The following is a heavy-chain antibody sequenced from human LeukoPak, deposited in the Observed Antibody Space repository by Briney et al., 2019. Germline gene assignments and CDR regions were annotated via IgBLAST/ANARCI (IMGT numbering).Heavy chain of an antibody. CDR2: IYYSGNT. CDR3: APPRRGIVVVPAADDY. Sequence: SETLSLTCTVSGGSISSSSYYWGWIRQPPGKGLEWIGSIYYSGNTYYNSSLKSRVTISVDTSKNQFSLKLSSVTAADTAVYYCAPPRRGIVVVPAADDYWGQGTLVTVSS. V-gene: IGHV4-39*01. D-gene: IGHD2-2*01. CDR1: GGSISSSSYY. J-gene: IGHJ4*02.